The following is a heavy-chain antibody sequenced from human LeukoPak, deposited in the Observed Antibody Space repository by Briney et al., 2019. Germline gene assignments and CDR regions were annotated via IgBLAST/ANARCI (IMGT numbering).Heavy chain of an antibody. D-gene: IGHD6-13*01. V-gene: IGHV1-2*02. CDR3: ARVGYSSNFSYYYYMDV. J-gene: IGHJ6*03. CDR2: INPNSGGT. CDR1: GYTFTGYY. Sequence: ASVKVSCKASGYTFTGYYMHWVRQAPGQGLEWMGWINPNSGGTNYAQKFQGRVTMTRDTSISTAYMELSRLRSDDTAVYYCARVGYSSNFSYYYYMDVWGKGITVTVSS.